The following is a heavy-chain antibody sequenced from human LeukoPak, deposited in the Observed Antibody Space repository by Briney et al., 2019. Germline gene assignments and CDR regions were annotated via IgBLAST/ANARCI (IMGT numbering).Heavy chain of an antibody. CDR3: TPGSQANNRYCSGGSCYLRRVAVNYFDY. J-gene: IGHJ4*02. V-gene: IGHV3-15*01. Sequence: PGGSLRLSCAASGFTFSNAXMSWFXQAPGXWLEWVGRIKSKTDXWTXXXXXXXXGRFTISRDDSKNTLYMQMNSMKPEDTAVYYCTPGSQANNRYCSGGSCYLRRVAVNYFDYWGQGTLVTVSS. D-gene: IGHD2-15*01. CDR2: IKSKTDXWTX. CDR1: GFTFSNAX.